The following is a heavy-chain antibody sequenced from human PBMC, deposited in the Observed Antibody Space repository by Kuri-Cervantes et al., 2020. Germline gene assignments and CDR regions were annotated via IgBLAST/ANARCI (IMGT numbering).Heavy chain of an antibody. CDR3: ARDPIHYYDNPRQGYMDV. CDR1: GYTFTDYY. Sequence: ASVKVSCKTSGYTFTDYYLHWVRQAPGQGLEWMGWISASTGDTNYAQRLQGRVSMSTAYMELRSLKSDDTAVYYCARDPIHYYDNPRQGYMDVWGKGTTVTVSS. D-gene: IGHD3-22*01. V-gene: IGHV1-18*04. CDR2: ISASTGDT. J-gene: IGHJ6*03.